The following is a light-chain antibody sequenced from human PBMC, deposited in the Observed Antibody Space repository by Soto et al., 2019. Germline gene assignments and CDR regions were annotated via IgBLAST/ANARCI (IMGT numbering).Light chain of an antibody. J-gene: IGKJ1*01. Sequence: ENVLTQSPATLSLSPGERATLSCRASQSVSSYLAWYQQKPGQAPRLLIYDASNRATGIPARFSGSGSGTDFTLTISSLEPEDFAVYYCQQRSNWPRTFGQGTKGDIK. CDR3: QQRSNWPRT. CDR1: QSVSSY. V-gene: IGKV3-11*01. CDR2: DAS.